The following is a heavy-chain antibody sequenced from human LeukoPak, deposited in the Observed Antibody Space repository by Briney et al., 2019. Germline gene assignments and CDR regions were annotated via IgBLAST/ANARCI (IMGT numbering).Heavy chain of an antibody. D-gene: IGHD3-16*02. V-gene: IGHV3-23*01. CDR2: IRGTGGTT. CDR3: AKARTDYVWGSYRYIYYYYGMDF. CDR1: GFTFSDYA. J-gene: IGHJ6*02. Sequence: GSLRLSCAASGFTFSDYALTWVRQAPGMGLEWISAIRGTGGTTYYADSVKGRCTISRDNSRNTVYLQMNSLRAEDTAVYYCAKARTDYVWGSYRYIYYYYGMDFWGQGTTVTVSS.